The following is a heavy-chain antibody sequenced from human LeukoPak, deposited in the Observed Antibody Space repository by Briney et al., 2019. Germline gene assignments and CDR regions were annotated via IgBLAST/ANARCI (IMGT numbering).Heavy chain of an antibody. D-gene: IGHD6-13*01. CDR2: IYYSGST. CDR3: ARVASHSSSWSYYYGMDL. Sequence: SETLSLTCTVSGGSISSYYWSWIRQPPGKGLEWIGYIYYSGSTNYNPSLKSRVTISVDTSKNQFSLKLSSVTAADTAVYYCARVASHSSSWSYYYGMDLWGQGTTVTVSS. J-gene: IGHJ6*02. V-gene: IGHV4-59*01. CDR1: GGSISSYY.